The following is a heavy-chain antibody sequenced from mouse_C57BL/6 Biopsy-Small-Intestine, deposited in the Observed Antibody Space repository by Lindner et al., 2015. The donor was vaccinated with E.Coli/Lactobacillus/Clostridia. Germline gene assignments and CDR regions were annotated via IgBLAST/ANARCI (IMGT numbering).Heavy chain of an antibody. CDR3: ARSDDGSFAY. V-gene: IGHV1-42*01. D-gene: IGHD2-3*01. CDR1: GYSFTGYY. Sequence: VQLQESGPELVKPGASVKISCKASGYSFTGYYMNWVKQSPEKSLELIGEINPSTGGTTYNQKFKAKATLTADKSSSTVYMQLKSLTSKDSAVYYCARSDDGSFAYWGQGTLVTVSA. CDR2: INPSTGGT. J-gene: IGHJ3*01.